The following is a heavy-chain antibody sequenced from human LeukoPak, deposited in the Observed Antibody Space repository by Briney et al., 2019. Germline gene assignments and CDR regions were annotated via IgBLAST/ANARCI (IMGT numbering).Heavy chain of an antibody. V-gene: IGHV4-61*02. CDR3: ARDGAEDAFDI. J-gene: IGHJ3*02. CDR2: IYTSGST. D-gene: IGHD4/OR15-4a*01. CDR1: GYSISSGYY. Sequence: SENLSPTCTVSGYSISSGYYWSWIRQPAGKGLEWIGRIYTSGSTNYNPSLKSRVTISVDTSKNQFSLKLSSVTAADTAVCYCARDGAEDAFDIWGQGTMVTVSS.